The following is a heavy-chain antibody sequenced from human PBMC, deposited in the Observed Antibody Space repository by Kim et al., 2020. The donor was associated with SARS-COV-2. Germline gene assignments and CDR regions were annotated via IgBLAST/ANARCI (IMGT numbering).Heavy chain of an antibody. D-gene: IGHD3-16*01. Sequence: ASVKVSCKASGYTFTSYFMHWVRQAPGQGLERMGIIKPSGGSTTYAQKFQGRLTMTWDTSTSTVYMELSSLRSEDTAVYFCARERPRGDYFDYWGQGTLV. CDR2: IKPSGGST. J-gene: IGHJ4*02. CDR1: GYTFTSYF. V-gene: IGHV1-46*01. CDR3: ARERPRGDYFDY.